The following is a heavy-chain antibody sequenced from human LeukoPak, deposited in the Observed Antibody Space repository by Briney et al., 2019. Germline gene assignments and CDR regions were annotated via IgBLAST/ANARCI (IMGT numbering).Heavy chain of an antibody. CDR3: ARAEDSYYYFDY. Sequence: SETLSLTCTVSGGSISSYYWSWIRQPPGKGLEWIGYIYHSGSTYYNPSLKSRVTISVDRSKNQFSLKLRSVTAADTAVYYCARAEDSYYYFDYWGQGTLVTVSS. J-gene: IGHJ4*02. CDR2: IYHSGST. V-gene: IGHV4-59*12. D-gene: IGHD1-26*01. CDR1: GGSISSYY.